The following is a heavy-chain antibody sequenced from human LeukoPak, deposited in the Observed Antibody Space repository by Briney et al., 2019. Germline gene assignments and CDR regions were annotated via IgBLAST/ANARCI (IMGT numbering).Heavy chain of an antibody. V-gene: IGHV3-21*01. Sequence: PGGSLRLSCAASGFTFSTYTMNWVRQAPGKGLEWVSSISGSTKYIYYADSLKGRFTISRDNAKNSPYLEMNSLRAEDTAVYYCARDRASSWPFDYWGQGALVTVSS. CDR3: ARDRASSWPFDY. CDR2: ISGSTKYI. J-gene: IGHJ4*02. CDR1: GFTFSTYT. D-gene: IGHD6-13*01.